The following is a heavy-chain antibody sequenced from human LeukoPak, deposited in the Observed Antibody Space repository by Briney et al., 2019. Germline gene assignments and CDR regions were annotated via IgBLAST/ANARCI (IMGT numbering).Heavy chain of an antibody. CDR2: ISYDGSNK. J-gene: IGHJ4*02. V-gene: IGHV3-30*18. D-gene: IGHD5-18*01. CDR1: GFTFSSHG. CDR3: AKDSGGYTYVFDY. Sequence: PGRSLRLPCAASGFTFSSHGMHWVRQAPGKGLEWVAVISYDGSNKYYADSVKGRFTISRDNSKNTLYLQMNSLRAEDTAVYYCAKDSGGYTYVFDYWGQGTLVTVSS.